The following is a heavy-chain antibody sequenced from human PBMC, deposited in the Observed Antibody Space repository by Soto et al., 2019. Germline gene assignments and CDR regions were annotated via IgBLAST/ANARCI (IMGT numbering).Heavy chain of an antibody. J-gene: IGHJ6*02. V-gene: IGHV1-2*04. D-gene: IGHD2-8*01. CDR1: GYTFTVYH. Sequence: ASVKVSCKASGYTFTVYHIHCVRQAPGQGLEWLGRINPKSGGTSTAQKFQGWVTMTTDTSISTASMELTRLTSDDTAIYYCARGDSTDCSNGVCSFFYNHDMDVWGQGTTVTVSS. CDR2: INPKSGGT. CDR3: ARGDSTDCSNGVCSFFYNHDMDV.